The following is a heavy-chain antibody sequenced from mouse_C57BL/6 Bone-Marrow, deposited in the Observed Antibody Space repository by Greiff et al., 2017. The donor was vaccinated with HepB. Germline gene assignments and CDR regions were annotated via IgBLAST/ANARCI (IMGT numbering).Heavy chain of an antibody. CDR2: ISDGGSYT. V-gene: IGHV5-4*03. Sequence: EVKVVESGGGLVKPGGSLKLSCAASGFTFSSYAMSWVRQTPEKRLEWVATISDGGSYTYYPDNVKGRFTISRDNAKNNLYLQMSHLKSEDTAMYYCANSSGWFAYWGQGTLVTVSA. D-gene: IGHD3-2*02. J-gene: IGHJ3*01. CDR1: GFTFSSYA. CDR3: ANSSGWFAY.